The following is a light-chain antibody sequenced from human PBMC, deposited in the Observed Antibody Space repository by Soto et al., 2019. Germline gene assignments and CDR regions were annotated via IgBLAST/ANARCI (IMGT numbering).Light chain of an antibody. V-gene: IGLV4-69*01. CDR1: SGHSNYA. CDR3: QTWGAGIRV. CDR2: VNRDGSH. J-gene: IGLJ3*02. Sequence: QLVLTQSPSASASLGASVKLTCTLSSGHSNYAIAWHQQQPEKGPRYLMRVNRDGSHTKGDGIPDRFSGSTSGAECYLTISSLQSGDEADYFCQTWGAGIRVFGGGTKVTVL.